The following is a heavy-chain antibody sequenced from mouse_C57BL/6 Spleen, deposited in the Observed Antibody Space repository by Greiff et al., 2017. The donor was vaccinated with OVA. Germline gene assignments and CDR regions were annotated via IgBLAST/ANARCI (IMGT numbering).Heavy chain of an antibody. CDR1: GFTFSSYT. Sequence: EVKLMESGGGLVKPGGSLKLSCAASGFTFSSYTMSWVRQTPEKRLEWVATISGGGGNTYYPDSVKGRFTISRDNAKNTLYLQMSSLRSEDTALYYCARQEDYSKFAYWGQGTLVTVSA. V-gene: IGHV5-9*01. D-gene: IGHD2-5*01. CDR3: ARQEDYSKFAY. CDR2: ISGGGGNT. J-gene: IGHJ3*01.